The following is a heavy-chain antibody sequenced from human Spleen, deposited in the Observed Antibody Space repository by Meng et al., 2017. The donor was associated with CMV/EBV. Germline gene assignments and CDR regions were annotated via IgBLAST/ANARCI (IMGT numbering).Heavy chain of an antibody. CDR3: AREGASRRRWDGMDV. V-gene: IGHV1-18*01. Sequence: ASVKVSCKASGYTFTGYGISWVRQAPGQGLEWMAWISAFNADTYYAQKFQGRVTVTTDTSTSTAYMELRSLTSDDTAVYYCAREGASRRRWDGMDVWGQGTTVTSP. J-gene: IGHJ6*02. CDR2: ISAFNADT. CDR1: GYTFTGYG. D-gene: IGHD1-26*01.